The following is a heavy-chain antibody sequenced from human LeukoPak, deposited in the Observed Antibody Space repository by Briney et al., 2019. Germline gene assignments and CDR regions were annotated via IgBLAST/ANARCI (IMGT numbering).Heavy chain of an antibody. J-gene: IGHJ4*02. CDR1: GFTFNSYA. CDR2: ISAGGVTT. Sequence: GGSLRLSCAASGFTFNSYAMSWVRQFPGKGLEWVSSISAGGVTTYYADSVKGRFTISRDNSKNTLYLQMNSLRADDTAVYYCAKDLGRYRNNFFDYWGQGNLVTVSS. D-gene: IGHD1-26*01. CDR3: AKDLGRYRNNFFDY. V-gene: IGHV3-23*01.